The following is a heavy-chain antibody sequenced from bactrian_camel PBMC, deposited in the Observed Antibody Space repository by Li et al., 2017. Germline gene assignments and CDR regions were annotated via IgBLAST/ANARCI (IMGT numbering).Heavy chain of an antibody. D-gene: IGHD7*01. V-gene: IGHV3S1*01. CDR2: INTRGDST. Sequence: HVQLVESGGGLVLPGGSLRLSCAASGFEFSVNDMSWVHQGPGKGLEWVSGINTRGDSTYYANSLSVKGRFTISRDNANNLLYLQLNSLKTEDTAMYYCAKDWWFGMDYWGKGTQVTVS. CDR1: GFEFSVND. J-gene: IGHJ7*01.